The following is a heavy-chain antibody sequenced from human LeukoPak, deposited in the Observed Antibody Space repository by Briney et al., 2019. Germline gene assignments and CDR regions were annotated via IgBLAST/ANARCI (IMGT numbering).Heavy chain of an antibody. Sequence: GASVNVSCKASGYTFTGYYVQWVRQAPGQGLEWMGWINPKNGVTSYAQKFQGRVTMTRDTSISTAYMELSSLTSDDTAVYYCARNVGYWGQGTLVTVSS. V-gene: IGHV1-2*02. CDR3: ARNVGY. CDR1: GYTFTGYY. CDR2: INPKNGVT. D-gene: IGHD1-26*01. J-gene: IGHJ4*02.